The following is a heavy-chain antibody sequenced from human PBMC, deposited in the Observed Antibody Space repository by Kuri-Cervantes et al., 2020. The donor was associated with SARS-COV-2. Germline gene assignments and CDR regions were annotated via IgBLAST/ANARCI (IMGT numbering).Heavy chain of an antibody. CDR2: ISYDGSNK. Sequence: GESLKISCAASGFTANTNYMIWVRQAPGKGLEWVAVISYDGSNKYYADSVKGRFTISRDNSKNTLYLQMNSLRAEDTAVYYCAKDSSDYDSSGGPSAYWGQGTLVTVSS. J-gene: IGHJ4*02. D-gene: IGHD3-22*01. V-gene: IGHV3-30*18. CDR1: GFTANTNY. CDR3: AKDSSDYDSSGGPSAY.